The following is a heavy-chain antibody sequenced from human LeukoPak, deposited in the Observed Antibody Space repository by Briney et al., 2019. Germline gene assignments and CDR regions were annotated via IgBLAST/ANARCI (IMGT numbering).Heavy chain of an antibody. Sequence: PSETLSLTCAVYGGSFSGYYWSWIRQPPGKGLEWIGEINHSGSTNYNPSLKSRVTVSVDTSKNQFSLKLSSVTAADTAVYYCARHDGGGILTGYYPYNWFDPWGQGTLVTVSS. CDR2: INHSGST. V-gene: IGHV4-34*01. CDR3: ARHDGGGILTGYYPYNWFDP. D-gene: IGHD3-9*01. J-gene: IGHJ5*02. CDR1: GGSFSGYY.